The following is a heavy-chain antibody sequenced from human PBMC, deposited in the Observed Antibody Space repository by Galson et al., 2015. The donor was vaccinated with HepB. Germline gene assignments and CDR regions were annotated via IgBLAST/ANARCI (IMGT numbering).Heavy chain of an antibody. D-gene: IGHD3-10*01. Sequence: LSLTCTVSGGSISSGGYYWSWIRQHPGKGLEWIGYIYYSGSTYYNPSLKSRVTISVDTSKDQFSLKLSSVTAADTAVYYCARVIGSGSYHAFDLWGQGTMVTVSS. CDR2: IYYSGST. CDR1: GGSISSGGYY. V-gene: IGHV4-31*03. CDR3: ARVIGSGSYHAFDL. J-gene: IGHJ3*01.